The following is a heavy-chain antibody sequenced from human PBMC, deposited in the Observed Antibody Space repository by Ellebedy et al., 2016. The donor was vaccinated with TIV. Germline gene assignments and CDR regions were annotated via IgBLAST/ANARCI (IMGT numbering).Heavy chain of an antibody. V-gene: IGHV4-34*01. CDR1: GGSLKGHY. J-gene: IGHJ4*02. CDR3: ARGEKHISDDYPWEVPDY. CDR2: INQSGSA. Sequence: SETLSLXXAVSGGSLKGHYWSWIRQPPGKGLEWIGEINQSGSANYNASLQSRVTMTVDKSRGQFSLELSSVTAADTAVYFCARGEKHISDDYPWEVPDYWGPGTLATVSS. D-gene: IGHD3-22*01.